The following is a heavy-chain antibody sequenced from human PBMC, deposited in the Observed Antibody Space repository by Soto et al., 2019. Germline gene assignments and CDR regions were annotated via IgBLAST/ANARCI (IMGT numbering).Heavy chain of an antibody. CDR3: AREGAMATHYYFDY. Sequence: SVKVSCKASGGTFSSYAISWVRQAPGQGLEWMGGIIPIFGTANYAQKFQGRVTITADESTSTAYMELSSLRSEDTAVYYCAREGAMATHYYFDYWGQGTLVTVSS. D-gene: IGHD5-18*01. CDR1: GGTFSSYA. J-gene: IGHJ4*02. V-gene: IGHV1-69*13. CDR2: IIPIFGTA.